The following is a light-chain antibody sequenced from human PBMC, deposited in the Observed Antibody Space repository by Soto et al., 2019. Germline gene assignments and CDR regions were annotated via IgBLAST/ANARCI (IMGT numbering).Light chain of an antibody. J-gene: IGLJ2*01. CDR3: AAWDDSMSAVV. V-gene: IGLV1-47*01. Sequence: QNVLAQPPSASVTPGQRVTISCSGSSSNIGSNYVYWYQQLPGTAPKLLIYRNNQRPSGVPDQFSGSKSGTSASLAISGLRSEDEADYYCAAWDDSMSAVVFGGGTKVTVL. CDR2: RNN. CDR1: SSNIGSNY.